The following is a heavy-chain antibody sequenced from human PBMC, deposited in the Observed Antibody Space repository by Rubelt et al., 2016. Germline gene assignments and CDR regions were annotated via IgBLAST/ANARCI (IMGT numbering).Heavy chain of an antibody. CDR1: GYTFTGYY. Sequence: KASGYTFTGYYMHWVRQAPRQGLEWMGWINPNSGGTNYAQKFQGRVTMTRDTSISTAYMELSRLRSDDTAVYYCARPYGSGSYYLFYFDYWGQGTLVTVSS. CDR3: ARPYGSGSYYLFYFDY. J-gene: IGHJ4*02. V-gene: IGHV1-2*02. CDR2: INPNSGGT. D-gene: IGHD3-10*01.